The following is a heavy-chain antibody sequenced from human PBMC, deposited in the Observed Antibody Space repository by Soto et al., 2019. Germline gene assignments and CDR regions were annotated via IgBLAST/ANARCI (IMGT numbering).Heavy chain of an antibody. D-gene: IGHD1-26*01. CDR3: ARIFSYTGY. CDR2: ISYDGSNK. V-gene: IGHV3-30*03. Sequence: QVQLVESGGGVVQPGRSLRLSCAASGFTFSSYGMHWVRQAPGKGLEWVAVISYDGSNKYYADSVKGRFTISRDNSKNTLYLQMNSLRAEDTAVYYCARIFSYTGYWGQGTLVTVSS. CDR1: GFTFSSYG. J-gene: IGHJ4*02.